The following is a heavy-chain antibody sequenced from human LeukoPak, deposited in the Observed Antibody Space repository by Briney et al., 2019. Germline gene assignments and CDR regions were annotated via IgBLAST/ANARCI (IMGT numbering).Heavy chain of an antibody. CDR2: IKSKTDGGTT. V-gene: IGHV3-15*01. CDR1: EFTFSNAW. J-gene: IGHJ5*02. CDR3: TRRHDYGDYLNWFDP. Sequence: GGSLRLSCAASEFTFSNAWMSWVRQAPGRGLEWVGRIKSKTDGGTTDYAAPVKGRFIISRDDSKNTLYLQMNSLKTEDTAVYYCTRRHDYGDYLNWFDPWGQGTLVTVSS. D-gene: IGHD4-17*01.